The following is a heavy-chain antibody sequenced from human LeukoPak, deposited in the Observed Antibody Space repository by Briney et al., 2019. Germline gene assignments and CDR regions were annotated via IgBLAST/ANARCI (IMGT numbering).Heavy chain of an antibody. Sequence: GASVKVSCKASGYTFTGYYMHWVRQAPGQGLEWMGWINPNSGGTNYAQKFQGRVTMTRDTSISTAYMELSRLRSDDTAVYYCARDSASYYDFWSGYSPNWFDPWGQGTLVTVSS. V-gene: IGHV1-2*02. D-gene: IGHD3-3*01. J-gene: IGHJ5*02. CDR1: GYTFTGYY. CDR3: ARDSASYYDFWSGYSPNWFDP. CDR2: INPNSGGT.